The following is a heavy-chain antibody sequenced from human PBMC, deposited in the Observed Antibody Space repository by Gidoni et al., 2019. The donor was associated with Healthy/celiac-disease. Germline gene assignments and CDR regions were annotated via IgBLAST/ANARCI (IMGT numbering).Heavy chain of an antibody. D-gene: IGHD6-19*01. J-gene: IGHJ6*02. CDR1: GFTFSSYA. CDR3: ARELVPGGWYNHYYYGMDV. CDR2: ISYDGSNK. Sequence: QVQLVESGGGVVQPGRSLRLSWAASGFTFSSYAMHWVRQAPGKGLEWVAVISYDGSNKYYADSVKGRFTISRDNSKNTLYLQMNSLRAEDTAVYYCARELVPGGWYNHYYYGMDVWGQGTTVTVSS. V-gene: IGHV3-30*01.